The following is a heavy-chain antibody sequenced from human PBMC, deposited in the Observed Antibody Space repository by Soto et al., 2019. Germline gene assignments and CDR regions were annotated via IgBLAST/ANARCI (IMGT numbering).Heavy chain of an antibody. J-gene: IGHJ4*02. CDR3: AKRRYYYDSSGYDY. CDR2: ISGSGGST. Sequence: VGSLRLSCAASGFTFSSYAMSWVRQAPGKGLEWVSAISGSGGSTYYADSVKGRFTISRDSSKNTLYLQMNSLRAGDTAVYYCAKRRYYYDSSGYDYWGQGTLVTVS. CDR1: GFTFSSYA. V-gene: IGHV3-23*01. D-gene: IGHD3-22*01.